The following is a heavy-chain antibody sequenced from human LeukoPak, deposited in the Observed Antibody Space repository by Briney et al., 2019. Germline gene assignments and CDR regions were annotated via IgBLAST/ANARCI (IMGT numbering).Heavy chain of an antibody. J-gene: IGHJ6*02. Sequence: SETLSLTCTVSGGSFTNYYWTWIRQPAGRGLEWIGHTSDSGITNYDPSLERRVTMSADTSKNQFFLKVTSVTAADTAVYYCARDSPTGGYNSRDNPYFYGLDVWGQGTTVTVSS. CDR3: ARDSPTGGYNSRDNPYFYGLDV. D-gene: IGHD2-8*02. CDR1: GGSFTNYY. V-gene: IGHV4-4*07. CDR2: TSDSGIT.